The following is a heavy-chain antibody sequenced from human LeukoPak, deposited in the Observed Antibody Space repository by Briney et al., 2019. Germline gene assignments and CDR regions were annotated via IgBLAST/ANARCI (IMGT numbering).Heavy chain of an antibody. D-gene: IGHD3-10*01. J-gene: IGHJ6*02. CDR3: AKTHYGSGSYYKWANYYYYGMDV. CDR1: GGTFSSYA. V-gene: IGHV1-69*04. CDR2: IIPILGIA. Sequence: SVKVSCKASGGTFSSYAISWVRQAPGQGLEWMGRIIPILGIANYAQQFQGRVTITADKSTSTAYMELSSLRSEDTAVYYCAKTHYGSGSYYKWANYYYYGMDVWGQGTTVTVSS.